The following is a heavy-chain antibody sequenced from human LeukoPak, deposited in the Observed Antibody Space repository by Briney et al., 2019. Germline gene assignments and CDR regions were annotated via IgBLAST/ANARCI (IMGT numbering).Heavy chain of an antibody. CDR2: IIPIFGTA. Sequence: GASVKVSCKASGGTLSSYAISWVRQAPGQGLEWMGGIIPIFGTANYAQKFQGRVTITADESTSTAYMELSSLRSEDTAVYYCARGGTYYDIFGWFDPWGQGTLVTVSS. V-gene: IGHV1-69*13. J-gene: IGHJ5*02. CDR3: ARGGTYYDIFGWFDP. CDR1: GGTLSSYA. D-gene: IGHD3-9*01.